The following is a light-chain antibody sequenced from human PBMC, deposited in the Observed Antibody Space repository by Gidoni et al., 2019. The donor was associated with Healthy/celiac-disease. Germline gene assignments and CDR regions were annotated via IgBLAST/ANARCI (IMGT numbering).Light chain of an antibody. Sequence: AIQLTQSPSSLSASVGDRVTITCRASQGISSALAWYQQKPGKAPKLLIYDSSSLESAVPSRFSGSGSGTDFTLTISSLQPEDFATYYCQQFNSYSPLTFGGGTKVEIK. J-gene: IGKJ4*01. CDR1: QGISSA. V-gene: IGKV1-13*02. CDR3: QQFNSYSPLT. CDR2: DSS.